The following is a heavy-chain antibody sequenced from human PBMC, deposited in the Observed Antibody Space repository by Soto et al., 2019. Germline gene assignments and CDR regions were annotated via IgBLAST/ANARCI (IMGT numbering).Heavy chain of an antibody. CDR1: GFTFSDYY. D-gene: IGHD4-17*01. J-gene: IGHJ6*02. CDR3: ATTTEYYYYYGMDV. V-gene: IGHV3-11*05. CDR2: ISSSSSYT. Sequence: QVQLVESGGGLVKPGGSLRLSCAASGFTFSDYYMSWIRQAPGKGLEWVSYISSSSSYTNYADSVKGRFTISRDNAKNSLYLQMNSLRAEDTAVYYCATTTEYYYYYGMDVWGQGTTVTVSS.